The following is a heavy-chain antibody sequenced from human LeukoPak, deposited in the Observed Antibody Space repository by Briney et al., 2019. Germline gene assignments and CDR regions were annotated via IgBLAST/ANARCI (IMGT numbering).Heavy chain of an antibody. CDR3: AKDLGYCSGGSCYSWDY. Sequence: GGSLRLSCAASGFTFNSYSMHWVRQAPGKGLEWVTAISDDETYKFYADSVKGRFTISRDNPKNTLYLQMNSLRAEDTAVYYCAKDLGYCSGGSCYSWDYWGQGTLVTVSS. D-gene: IGHD2-15*01. CDR2: ISDDETYK. CDR1: GFTFNSYS. J-gene: IGHJ4*02. V-gene: IGHV3-30-3*01.